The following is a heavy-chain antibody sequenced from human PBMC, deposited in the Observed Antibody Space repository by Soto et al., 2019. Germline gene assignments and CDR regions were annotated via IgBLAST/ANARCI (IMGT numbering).Heavy chain of an antibody. J-gene: IGHJ4*02. D-gene: IGHD5-12*01. Sequence: QVQLVQSGAEVKKPGSSVKVSCKASGGTFSTSTFTWVRQAPGQGLEWMGRTIPLLNVADYAQDFQGRLTITADRSTSTTYMELTSLTSKDTAVYYCARDSPIGSTFSGYDAIDSWSQGTLVTVSS. V-gene: IGHV1-69*08. CDR3: ARDSPIGSTFSGYDAIDS. CDR2: TIPLLNVA. CDR1: GGTFSTST.